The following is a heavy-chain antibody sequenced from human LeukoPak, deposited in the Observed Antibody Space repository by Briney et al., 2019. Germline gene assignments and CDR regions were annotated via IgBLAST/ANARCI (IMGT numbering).Heavy chain of an antibody. CDR1: GGSIGSGGYY. CDR3: AAQDVNWFDP. V-gene: IGHV4-31*03. CDR2: IYYSGST. D-gene: IGHD2-15*01. Sequence: SETLSLTCTVSGGSIGSGGYYWSWIRQHPGKGLEWIGYIYYSGSTYYNLSLKSRVTISVDTSKNQFSLKLSSVTAADTAVYYCAAQDVNWFDPWGQGTLVTVSS. J-gene: IGHJ5*02.